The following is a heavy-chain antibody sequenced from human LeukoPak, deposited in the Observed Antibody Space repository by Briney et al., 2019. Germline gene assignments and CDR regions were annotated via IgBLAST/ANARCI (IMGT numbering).Heavy chain of an antibody. CDR1: SGSIYSYY. J-gene: IGHJ1*01. Sequence: PSVTLSLTCSVYSGSIYSYYWRWLPQPPGKGLVWIGYIYYSGSPNYNTFLNSRVTISVDTSKNQFFLTLSFVTAADTAVYYCARDRMGLIQHWGQGTLVTVSS. CDR2: IYYSGSP. CDR3: ARDRMGLIQH. D-gene: IGHD1-26*01. V-gene: IGHV4-59*01.